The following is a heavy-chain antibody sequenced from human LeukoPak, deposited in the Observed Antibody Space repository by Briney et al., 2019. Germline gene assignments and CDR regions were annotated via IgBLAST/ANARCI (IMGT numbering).Heavy chain of an antibody. D-gene: IGHD5-24*01. CDR2: IYYSGST. CDR3: ARHERDASLDHALDI. CDR1: GGSISSYY. V-gene: IGHV4-59*08. J-gene: IGHJ3*02. Sequence: SETLSLTCTVSGGSISSYYWSWIRQPPGKGLEWIGYIYYSGSTSYNPSLKSRVTILVDTSKNQFSLKQSSVTAADTAVYYCARHERDASLDHALDIWGQGTMVTVSS.